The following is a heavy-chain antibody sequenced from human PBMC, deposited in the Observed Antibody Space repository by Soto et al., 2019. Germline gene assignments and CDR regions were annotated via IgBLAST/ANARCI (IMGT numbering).Heavy chain of an antibody. J-gene: IGHJ6*02. V-gene: IGHV4-31*03. CDR2: IYYSGST. CDR1: GASISSGGYY. Sequence: PSETLSLTCTVSGASISSGGYYWSWIRQHPGKGLEWIGYIYYSGSTYYNPSLKSRVSISVDTSKNQFSLKLSSVTAADTAVYFCVSVRVRGVIPYYYHYGIDVWGQGTTVTVSS. CDR3: VSVRVRGVIPYYYHYGIDV. D-gene: IGHD3-10*01.